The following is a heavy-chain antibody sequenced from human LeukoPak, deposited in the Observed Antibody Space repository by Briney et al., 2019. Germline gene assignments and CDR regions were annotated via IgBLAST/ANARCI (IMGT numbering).Heavy chain of an antibody. V-gene: IGHV3-33*01. CDR3: ARDSDYGDYVGYFDY. J-gene: IGHJ4*02. D-gene: IGHD4-17*01. Sequence: GGSLRLSCAASGFTFSSYGMHWVRQAPGKGLEWVAVIWYDGSNKYYADSVKGRFTISRDNSKNTPYLQMNSLRAEDTAVYYCARDSDYGDYVGYFDYWGQGTLVTVSS. CDR1: GFTFSSYG. CDR2: IWYDGSNK.